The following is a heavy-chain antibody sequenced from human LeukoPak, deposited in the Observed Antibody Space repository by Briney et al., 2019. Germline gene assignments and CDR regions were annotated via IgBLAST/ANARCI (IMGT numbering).Heavy chain of an antibody. CDR2: IYPGDSET. Sequence: GESLKISCKSSGYSFINYWVGWVRQMPGKCLEWMGIIYPGDSETRYSPSFQGQVTISVDKSISTAYLQWSSLKASDTAMYYCARHWGHYGDYGGFDSWGQGTLVTVSS. J-gene: IGHJ4*02. CDR3: ARHWGHYGDYGGFDS. D-gene: IGHD4-17*01. V-gene: IGHV5-51*01. CDR1: GYSFINYW.